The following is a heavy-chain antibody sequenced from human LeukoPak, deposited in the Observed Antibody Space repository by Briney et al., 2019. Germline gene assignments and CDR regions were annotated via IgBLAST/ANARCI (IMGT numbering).Heavy chain of an antibody. CDR1: GFTFDDYA. V-gene: IGHV3-9*01. D-gene: IGHD2-21*02. J-gene: IGHJ4*02. CDR2: ISWNSGSI. CDR3: AKGHCGGDCHYDY. Sequence: QPGRSLRLSCAASGFTFDDYAMHWVRQAPGKGLEWVSGISWNSGSIGYADSVKGRFTISRDNAKNSLYLQMNSLRAKDTALYYCAKGHCGGDCHYDYWGQGTLVTVSS.